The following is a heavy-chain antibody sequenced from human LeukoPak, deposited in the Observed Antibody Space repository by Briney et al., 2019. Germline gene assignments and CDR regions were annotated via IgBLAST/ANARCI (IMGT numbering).Heavy chain of an antibody. CDR1: GGTFSSYA. V-gene: IGHV1-69*04. Sequence: GASVKVSCKASGGTFSSYAISWVRQAPGQGLEWMGRIIPIFGIANYAQKFQGRVTITADKPTSTAYMELSSLRSEDTAVYYCARNIAVAGTEWFDPWGQGTLVTVSS. J-gene: IGHJ5*02. CDR2: IIPIFGIA. D-gene: IGHD6-19*01. CDR3: ARNIAVAGTEWFDP.